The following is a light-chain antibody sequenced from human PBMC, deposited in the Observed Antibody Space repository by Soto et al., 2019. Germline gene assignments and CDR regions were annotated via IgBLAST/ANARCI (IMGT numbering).Light chain of an antibody. J-gene: IGLJ2*01. Sequence: QSVLTQPPSASGTPGQRVTISCSGSSSNIGSNYVYWYQQLPGTAPKLLIYRNNQRPSGVPDRFSGSKSRTSASLAISGLRSEDEADYYCAAWDDSLREVFGGGTKVTVL. V-gene: IGLV1-47*01. CDR2: RNN. CDR3: AAWDDSLREV. CDR1: SSNIGSNY.